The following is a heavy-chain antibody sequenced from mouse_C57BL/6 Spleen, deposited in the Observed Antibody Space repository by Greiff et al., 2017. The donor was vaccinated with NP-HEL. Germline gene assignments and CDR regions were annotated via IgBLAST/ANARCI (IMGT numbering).Heavy chain of an antibody. CDR1: GYTFTSYG. V-gene: IGHV1-81*01. D-gene: IGHD1-1*01. CDR2: IYPRSGNT. J-gene: IGHJ4*01. CDR3: ARGGITTVVAKMGAMDY. Sequence: VQLVESGAELARPGASVKLSCKASGYTFTSYGISWVKQRTGQGLEWIGEIYPRSGNTYYNEKFKGKATLTADKPSSTAYMELLSLTSEDSAVYFCARGGITTVVAKMGAMDYWGQGTSVTVSS.